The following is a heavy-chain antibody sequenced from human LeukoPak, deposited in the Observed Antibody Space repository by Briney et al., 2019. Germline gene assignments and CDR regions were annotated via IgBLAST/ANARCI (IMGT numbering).Heavy chain of an antibody. CDR2: IFSGGTT. V-gene: IGHV3-53*01. J-gene: IGHJ6*02. CDR3: AREGNYYDMDV. Sequence: PGGSLRLSCAASGFTVSSNYMSWVRQAPGKGLDWVSVIFSGGTTYYADSVKGRFTISRDNSKNTLYLQMNSLRAEDTAVYYCAREGNYYDMDVWGQGTTGTVSS. CDR1: GFTVSSNY.